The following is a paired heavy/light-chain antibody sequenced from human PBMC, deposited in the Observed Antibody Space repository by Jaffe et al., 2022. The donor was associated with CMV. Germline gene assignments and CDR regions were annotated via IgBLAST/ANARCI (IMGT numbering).Heavy chain of an antibody. J-gene: IGHJ4*02. CDR3: TTQYNWSDGDY. Sequence: EVQLVESGGGLVKPGGSLRLSCATSGFIFSNAWMTWVRQAPGKGLEWVGRIQTKTDGETTDYAASVKGRFTISRDDSKNTLYLQMKSLKTEDTAVYYCTTQYNWSDGDYWGQGTLVTVSS. D-gene: IGHD1-20*01. CDR1: GFIFSNAW. CDR2: IQTKTDGETT. V-gene: IGHV3-15*01.
Light chain of an antibody. CDR3: HQYYSPPLT. CDR2: WAS. V-gene: IGKV4-1*01. CDR1: QSLLYTSNNKNY. Sequence: DIVMTQSPDSLAVSLGERATISCKSSQSLLYTSNNKNYLAWYQQKPGQPPRLLFYWASTRESGVPDRFSGSGSGTDFTLTISSLQAEDVAFYYCHQYYSPPLTFGGGTKVEIK. J-gene: IGKJ4*01.